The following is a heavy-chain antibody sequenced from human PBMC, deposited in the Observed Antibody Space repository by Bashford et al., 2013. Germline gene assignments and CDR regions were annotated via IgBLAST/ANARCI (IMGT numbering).Heavy chain of an antibody. J-gene: IGHJ6*02. CDR2: IYNSGNT. Sequence: SETLSLTCTVSGGSMSSGGSYWSWIRQHPGKGLEWIGYIYNSGNTYYNPSLKSRLTITRDTSATTVYMDLSSLRSEDTAVYYCVRTPPTDYYYRMDVWGQGTTVTVSS. CDR3: VRTPPTDYYYRMDV. CDR1: GGSMSSGGSY. V-gene: IGHV4-31*03.